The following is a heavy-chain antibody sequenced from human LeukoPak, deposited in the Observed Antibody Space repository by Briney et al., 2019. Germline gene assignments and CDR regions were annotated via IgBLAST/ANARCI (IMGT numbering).Heavy chain of an antibody. CDR2: ITSSGRYI. J-gene: IGHJ3*02. CDR3: ARDQILGYCSGGSCPPDAFDI. Sequence: GGSLRLSCAASGFTFSSYSMNWVRQAPGKGLEWVSSITSSGRYIYYADSVKGRFTISRDNSKNTLYLQMNSLRAQDTAVYYCARDQILGYCSGGSCPPDAFDIWGQGTMVTVSS. V-gene: IGHV3-21*01. D-gene: IGHD2-15*01. CDR1: GFTFSSYS.